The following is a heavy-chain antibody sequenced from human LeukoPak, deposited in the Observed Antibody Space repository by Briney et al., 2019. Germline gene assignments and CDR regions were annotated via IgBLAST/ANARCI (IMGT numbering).Heavy chain of an antibody. J-gene: IGHJ4*02. Sequence: GGSLRLSCAASGFTFSSYEMNWVRQAPGKGLEWVSYISSSGSTIYYADSVKGRFTISRDNAKNSLYLQMNSLRAEDAAVYYCARGGYASNAFIVVVPAAMDYWGQGTLVTVSS. V-gene: IGHV3-48*03. CDR2: ISSSGSTI. CDR3: ARGGYASNAFIVVVPAAMDY. CDR1: GFTFSSYE. D-gene: IGHD2-2*01.